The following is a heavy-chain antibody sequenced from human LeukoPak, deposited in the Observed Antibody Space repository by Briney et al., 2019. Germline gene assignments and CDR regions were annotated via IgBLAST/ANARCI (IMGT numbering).Heavy chain of an antibody. V-gene: IGHV4-30-4*01. CDR1: GGSISSGDYY. J-gene: IGHJ4*02. Sequence: PSQTLSLTCTVSGGSISSGDYYWSWIRQPPGKGLEWIGYIYYSGSTYYNPSLKSRVTISVDTSKNQFSLKLSSVTAADTAVYYCAARGHIAVAGADYWGQGTLVTVSS. CDR2: IYYSGST. D-gene: IGHD6-19*01. CDR3: AARGHIAVAGADY.